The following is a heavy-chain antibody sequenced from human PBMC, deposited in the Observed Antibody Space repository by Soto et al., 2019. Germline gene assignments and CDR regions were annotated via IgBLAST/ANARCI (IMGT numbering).Heavy chain of an antibody. D-gene: IGHD3-22*01. CDR1: GFTFSSYA. Sequence: QVQLVESGGGVVQPGRSLRLSCAASGFTFSSYAMHWVRQAPGKGLEWVAVISYDGSNKYYADSVKGRFTISRDNSKNTQYLQMNSLRAEDTAVYYCARDGGYYYDTSGYYCFDYWGQGTLVTVSS. J-gene: IGHJ4*02. V-gene: IGHV3-30-3*01. CDR2: ISYDGSNK. CDR3: ARDGGYYYDTSGYYCFDY.